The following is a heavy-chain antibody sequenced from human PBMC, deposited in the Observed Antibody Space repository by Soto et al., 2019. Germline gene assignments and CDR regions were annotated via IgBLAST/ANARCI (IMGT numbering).Heavy chain of an antibody. Sequence: QITLRESGPSLVKPTETLTLTCTFSGFSLTTTGVGVGWIRQPPGKALEWLAVVFWDGGERYSPSLKSRVTITKDTSKDQVVLTMTNMDPADTATYYCTQVYGSGSWGWYCHSWGQGTLVTVSS. CDR3: TQVYGSGSWGWYCHS. V-gene: IGHV2-5*02. J-gene: IGHJ4*02. D-gene: IGHD1-26*01. CDR2: VFWDGGE. CDR1: GFSLTTTGVG.